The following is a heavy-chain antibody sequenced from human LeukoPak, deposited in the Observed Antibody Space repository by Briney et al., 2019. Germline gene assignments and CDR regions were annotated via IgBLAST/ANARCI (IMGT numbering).Heavy chain of an antibody. D-gene: IGHD6-6*01. J-gene: IGHJ5*02. Sequence: PSETLSLTCAVYGGSFSGYYWSWIRQPPGKGLEWIGEINHSGSTNYNPSLKSRVTISVDTSKNQFSLKLSSVTAADTAVYYCARESSSSSSWFDPWGQGTPVTVSS. CDR1: GGSFSGYY. V-gene: IGHV4-34*01. CDR3: ARESSSSSSWFDP. CDR2: INHSGST.